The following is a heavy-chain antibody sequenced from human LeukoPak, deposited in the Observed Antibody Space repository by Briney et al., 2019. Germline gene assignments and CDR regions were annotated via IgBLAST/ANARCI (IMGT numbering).Heavy chain of an antibody. CDR1: GFTFDDYA. V-gene: IGHV3-9*01. D-gene: IGHD3-3*01. CDR3: AKDHLRITIFGVVDYGMDV. Sequence: GGSLRLSCAASGFTFDDYAMHWVRQAPGKGLEWVAGISWNSGSIGYADSVKGRFTISRDNAKNFLYLQMNRPRAEDTALYYCAKDHLRITIFGVVDYGMDVWGQGTTVTVSS. CDR2: ISWNSGSI. J-gene: IGHJ6*02.